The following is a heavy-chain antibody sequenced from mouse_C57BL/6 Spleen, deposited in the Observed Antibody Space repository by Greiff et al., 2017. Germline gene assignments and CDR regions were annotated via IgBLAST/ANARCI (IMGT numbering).Heavy chain of an antibody. J-gene: IGHJ2*01. D-gene: IGHD2-5*01. V-gene: IGHV1-69*01. CDR3: ARRAPYYSNPYYFDY. CDR1: GYTFTSYW. CDR2: IDPSDSYT. Sequence: QVQLQQPGAELVMPGASVKLSCKASGYTFTSYWMHWVKQRPGQGLEWIGEIDPSDSYTNYNQKFKGKSTLTVDKSSSTAYMQLSSLTSEDSAVYYCARRAPYYSNPYYFDYWGQGTTLTVSS.